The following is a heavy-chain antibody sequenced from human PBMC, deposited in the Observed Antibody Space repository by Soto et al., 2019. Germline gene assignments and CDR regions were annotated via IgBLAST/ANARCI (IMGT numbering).Heavy chain of an antibody. D-gene: IGHD4-17*01. CDR3: ARDPYGDYDKYFQH. Sequence: ASVKVCCKASGYTFTSYGISWVRQAPGQGLEWMGWISAYNGNTNYAQKLQGRVTMTTDTSTSTAYMELRSLRSDDTAVYYCARDPYGDYDKYFQHWGQGTLVTVSS. CDR1: GYTFTSYG. J-gene: IGHJ1*01. V-gene: IGHV1-18*01. CDR2: ISAYNGNT.